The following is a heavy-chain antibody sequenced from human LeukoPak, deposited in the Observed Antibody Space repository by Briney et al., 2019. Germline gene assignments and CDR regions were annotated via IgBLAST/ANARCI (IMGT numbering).Heavy chain of an antibody. Sequence: PSETLSLTCTVSGGSISSYYWSWIRQPPGKGLEWIGEINHSGSTNYNPSLKSRVTISVDTSKNQFSLKLSSVTAADTAVYYCARARAVAGRKVQRPFDYWGQGTLVTVSS. J-gene: IGHJ4*02. D-gene: IGHD6-19*01. CDR2: INHSGST. V-gene: IGHV4-34*01. CDR1: GGSISSYY. CDR3: ARARAVAGRKVQRPFDY.